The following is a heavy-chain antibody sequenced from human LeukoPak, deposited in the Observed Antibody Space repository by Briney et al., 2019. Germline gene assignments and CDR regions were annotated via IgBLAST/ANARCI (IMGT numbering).Heavy chain of an antibody. CDR3: ARGRSGSYYETGNGLDV. CDR2: IYYSGST. CDR1: GGSISSSSYY. V-gene: IGHV4-39*07. D-gene: IGHD3-10*01. Sequence: SETLSLTCTVSGGSISSSSYYWGWIRQPPGKGLEWIGSIYYSGSTYYNPSPKSRVTISVDTSKNQFSLKLSSVTAADTAVYYCARGRSGSYYETGNGLDVWGQGTTVTVS. J-gene: IGHJ6*02.